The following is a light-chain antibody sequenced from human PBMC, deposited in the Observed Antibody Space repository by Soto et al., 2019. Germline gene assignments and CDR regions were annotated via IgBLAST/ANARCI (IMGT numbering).Light chain of an antibody. CDR3: QQYKSYSWT. CDR2: DAS. Sequence: DIQMTQSPSSLSASVGDRVTITCRASQTISTYLNWYQQKPGKAPKLLIYDASSFQSGVPSRFSGSGSGTEFTLTISSLQPDDFATYYCQQYKSYSWTFGQGTKVDIK. CDR1: QTISTY. J-gene: IGKJ1*01. V-gene: IGKV1-5*01.